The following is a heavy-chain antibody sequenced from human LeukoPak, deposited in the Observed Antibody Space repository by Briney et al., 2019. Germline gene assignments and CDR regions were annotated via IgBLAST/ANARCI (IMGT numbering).Heavy chain of an antibody. CDR2: MNPNSGNT. J-gene: IGHJ4*02. CDR3: TRGSGSWYWIDY. Sequence: ASVKVSCKASGYTFTSYDINWVRRATGQGLEWMGWMNPNSGNTGYAQKFQGRVTMTRNTSISTAYMELSSLRSEDTAVYYCTRGSGSWYWIDYWGQGTLVTVSS. CDR1: GYTFTSYD. D-gene: IGHD6-13*01. V-gene: IGHV1-8*01.